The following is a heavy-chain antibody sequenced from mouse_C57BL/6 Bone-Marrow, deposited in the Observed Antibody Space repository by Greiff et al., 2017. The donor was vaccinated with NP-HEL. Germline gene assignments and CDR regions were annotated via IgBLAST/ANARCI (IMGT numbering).Heavy chain of an antibody. D-gene: IGHD3-1*01. V-gene: IGHV5-4*01. Sequence: EVKLMESGGGLVKPGGSLKLSCAASGFTFSSYAMSWVRQTPEKRLEWVATISDGGSYTYYPDNVKGRFTISRDNAKNNLYLQMSHLKSEDTAMYYCARDLPSEAYWGQGTLVTVSA. CDR3: ARDLPSEAY. CDR1: GFTFSSYA. J-gene: IGHJ3*01. CDR2: ISDGGSYT.